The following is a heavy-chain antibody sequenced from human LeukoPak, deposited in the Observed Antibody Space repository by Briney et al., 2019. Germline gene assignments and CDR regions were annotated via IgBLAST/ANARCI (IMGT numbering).Heavy chain of an antibody. CDR3: AREREMRLDY. V-gene: IGHV3-48*01. CDR2: ISSSSSTI. D-gene: IGHD5-24*01. Sequence: GSLRLSCAASGFTFSSYSMNWVRPAPGKGLEWVSYISSSSSTIYYADSVKGRFTISRDNAKNSLYLQMNSLRAEDTAVYYCAREREMRLDYWGQGTLVTVSS. CDR1: GFTFSSYS. J-gene: IGHJ4*02.